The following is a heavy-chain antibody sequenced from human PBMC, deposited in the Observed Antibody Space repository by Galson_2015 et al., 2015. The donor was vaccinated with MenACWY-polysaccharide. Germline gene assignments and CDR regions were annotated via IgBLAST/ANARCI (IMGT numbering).Heavy chain of an antibody. J-gene: IGHJ5*02. CDR3: ARIRVFGVVTWFDP. CDR1: GFSLSTRGMC. V-gene: IGHV2-70*11. CDR2: IDWDDDK. Sequence: PALVKPTQTLTLTCTFSGFSLSTRGMCVSWIRQPPGKALEWLARIDWDDDKYYSTSLKTRLTISKDTSKNQVVLTMTNMDPVDTATYYCARIRVFGVVTWFDPWGQGTLVTVSS. D-gene: IGHD3-3*01.